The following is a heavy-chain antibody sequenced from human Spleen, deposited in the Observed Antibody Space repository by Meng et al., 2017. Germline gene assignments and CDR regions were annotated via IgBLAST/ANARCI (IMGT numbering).Heavy chain of an antibody. CDR1: GYTFTDYY. V-gene: IGHV1-2*06. Sequence: ASVKVSCKASGYTFTDYYIHWVRQAPGQGLEWMGRINPNSGGTKYAQKFQGRVTMTRDTSISTAYMELSRLRSDDTAVYYCARVFKGCSGGSCYLTLEYFQHWGQGTLVTVSS. CDR3: ARVFKGCSGGSCYLTLEYFQH. J-gene: IGHJ1*01. D-gene: IGHD2-15*01. CDR2: INPNSGGT.